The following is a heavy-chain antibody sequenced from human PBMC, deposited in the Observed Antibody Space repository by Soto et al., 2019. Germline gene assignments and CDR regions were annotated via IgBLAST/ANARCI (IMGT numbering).Heavy chain of an antibody. D-gene: IGHD2-15*01. CDR2: ISYDGSNK. CDR1: GFTFSSYA. J-gene: IGHJ5*02. Sequence: GGSLRLSCAASGFTFSSYAMHWVRQAPGKGLEWVAVISYDGSNKYYADSVKGRFTISRDNSKNTLYLQMNSLRAEDTAVYYCARVLGRPGSRFDPWGQGILVTVSS. V-gene: IGHV3-30-3*01. CDR3: ARVLGRPGSRFDP.